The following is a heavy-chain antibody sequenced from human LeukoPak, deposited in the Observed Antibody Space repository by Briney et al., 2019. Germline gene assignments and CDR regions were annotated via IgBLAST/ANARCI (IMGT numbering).Heavy chain of an antibody. J-gene: IGHJ3*02. D-gene: IGHD2-2*01. V-gene: IGHV1-46*01. CDR3: ARDLPYCSSTSCYRSPFGAFDI. CDR1: GYTFTSYY. Sequence: ASVKVSCKASGYTFTSYYMHWVRQAPGQGLEWMGIINPSGGSTSYAQKFQGRVTMTRDMSTSTVYMELSSLRSEDTAVYYCARDLPYCSSTSCYRSPFGAFDIWGQGTMATVSS. CDR2: INPSGGST.